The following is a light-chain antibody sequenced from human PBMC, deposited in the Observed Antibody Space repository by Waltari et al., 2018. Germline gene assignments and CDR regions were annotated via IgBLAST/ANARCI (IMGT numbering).Light chain of an antibody. CDR3: HSRETFSTRL. J-gene: IGLJ2*01. V-gene: IGLV2-11*01. CDR2: YVD. Sequence: QSVLTQPPSMSGAPGQRVTISCTGGNGVNYDFVSWYQQYPGKAPKLILFYVDQRPSGVPPRFSGSRSANTASLTITGAQAEDEADYYCHSRETFSTRLFGGGTRLTV. CDR1: NGVNYDF.